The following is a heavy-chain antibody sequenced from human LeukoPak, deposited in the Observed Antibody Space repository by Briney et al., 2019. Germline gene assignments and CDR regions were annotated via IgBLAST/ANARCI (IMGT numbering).Heavy chain of an antibody. J-gene: IGHJ5*02. CDR3: ARDFPQLLWFGELLFDP. D-gene: IGHD3-10*01. Sequence: ASVKVSCKASGYTFTGYYMHWVRQAPGQGLEWMGWINPNSGGTNYAQKFQGRVTMTRDTSISTAYMELSRLRSDDTAVYYCARDFPQLLWFGELLFDPWGQGTLVTVSS. CDR1: GYTFTGYY. V-gene: IGHV1-2*02. CDR2: INPNSGGT.